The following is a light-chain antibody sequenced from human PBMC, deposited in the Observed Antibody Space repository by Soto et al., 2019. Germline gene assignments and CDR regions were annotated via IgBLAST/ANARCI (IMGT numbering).Light chain of an antibody. Sequence: DIQMTQSPSTLSASVGDRVTITCRASQTIFRWLAWYQQRPGKAPNLLNSDASDLQSGVPSRFSGSGSGAEFTLTIGRLQPDDFATYYCQQYNSYPWTFGQGTKV. CDR1: QTIFRW. CDR2: DAS. CDR3: QQYNSYPWT. V-gene: IGKV1-5*01. J-gene: IGKJ1*01.